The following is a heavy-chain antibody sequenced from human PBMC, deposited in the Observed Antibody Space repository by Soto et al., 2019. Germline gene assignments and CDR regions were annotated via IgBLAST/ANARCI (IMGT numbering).Heavy chain of an antibody. Sequence: QVQLVQSGAEVKKPGASVMVSCKASGYTFTNYDINWVRQAAGHGLEWMGWMNPNSGNTDFAQKFQGRVTMTGDTSISTAYMELSSLRSEDEAVYYCARATVGPVGHCSGGSCYQFDYWGQGTLVTVSS. J-gene: IGHJ4*02. D-gene: IGHD2-15*01. CDR1: GYTFTNYD. CDR2: MNPNSGNT. CDR3: ARATVGPVGHCSGGSCYQFDY. V-gene: IGHV1-8*01.